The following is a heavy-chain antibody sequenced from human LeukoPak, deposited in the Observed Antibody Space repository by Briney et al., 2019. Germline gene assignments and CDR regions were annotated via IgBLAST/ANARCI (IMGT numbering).Heavy chain of an antibody. D-gene: IGHD2-15*01. Sequence: LGASVKVSCKASGYTFTGYYMHWVRQAPGQGLEWMGWINPNSGGTNYAQKFQGRVTMTRDTSISTAYMELSRLRSDDTAVYYCARGYRYCRGGSCYWFDPWGQGTLVTVSS. CDR3: ARGYRYCRGGSCYWFDP. CDR2: INPNSGGT. V-gene: IGHV1-2*03. J-gene: IGHJ5*02. CDR1: GYTFTGYY.